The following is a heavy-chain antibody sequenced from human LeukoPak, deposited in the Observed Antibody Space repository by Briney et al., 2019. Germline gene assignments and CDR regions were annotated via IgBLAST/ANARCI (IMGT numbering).Heavy chain of an antibody. V-gene: IGHV4-39*01. CDR3: VRLNGGYYEAIFDY. D-gene: IGHD3-22*01. Sequence: SVTLSLTCTVSGGSISGSNYYWGWIRQPPGKGLECIGSMYYSGSTFYNPPLKSRVTISVDTSKNQFSLKLRSVTAADTAVYYCVRLNGGYYEAIFDYWGQGTLVTVSS. CDR1: GGSISGSNYY. CDR2: MYYSGST. J-gene: IGHJ4*02.